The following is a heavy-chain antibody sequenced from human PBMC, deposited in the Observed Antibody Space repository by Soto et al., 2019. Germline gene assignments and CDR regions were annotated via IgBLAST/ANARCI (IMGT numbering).Heavy chain of an antibody. J-gene: IGHJ5*02. Sequence: QVQLVESGGGVVQPGRSLRLSCAASGFTFSSYGMHWVRQAPGKGLEWVAVISYDGSNKYYADSVKGRFTISRDNSKNTLYLQMNSLRAEDTAVYYCAKDAYDFWSGYRPNWFDPWGQGTLVTVSS. CDR2: ISYDGSNK. CDR3: AKDAYDFWSGYRPNWFDP. D-gene: IGHD3-3*01. V-gene: IGHV3-30*18. CDR1: GFTFSSYG.